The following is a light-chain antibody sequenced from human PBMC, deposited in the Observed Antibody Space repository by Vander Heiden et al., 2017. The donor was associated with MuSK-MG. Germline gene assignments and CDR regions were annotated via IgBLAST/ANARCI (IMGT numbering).Light chain of an antibody. CDR2: WAS. Sequence: DIVMTQSPDSLAVSLGERATINCKSSQSVLYSSNNENYLAWYQQKAGQPPKLLIYWASARESGVPDRFSGSGSGTDFTLTISSLQAEDVAVYYCQQDDSTPITFGGGTKVDIK. J-gene: IGKJ4*01. V-gene: IGKV4-1*01. CDR3: QQDDSTPIT. CDR1: QSVLYSSNNENY.